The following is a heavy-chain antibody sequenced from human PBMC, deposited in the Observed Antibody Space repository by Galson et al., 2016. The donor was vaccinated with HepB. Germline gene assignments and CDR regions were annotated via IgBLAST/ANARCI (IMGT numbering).Heavy chain of an antibody. Sequence: SLRLSCAASGFTFAGYAMTWFRQTPGKGLEWVGFVRSKTYGGTTDYAASVEGRFTISRDDSKSIVYLQMNSLKTEDTALYYCTRLSGYTYGHDFDCWGQGTLVTVSS. J-gene: IGHJ4*02. CDR1: GFTFAGYA. D-gene: IGHD5-18*01. V-gene: IGHV3-49*03. CDR3: TRLSGYTYGHDFDC. CDR2: VRSKTYGGTT.